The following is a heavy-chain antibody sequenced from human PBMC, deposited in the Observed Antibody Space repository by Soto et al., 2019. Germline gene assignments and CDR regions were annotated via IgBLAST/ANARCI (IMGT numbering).Heavy chain of an antibody. CDR1: GGSISSYY. CDR2: IYYSGST. V-gene: IGHV4-59*12. Sequence: KTSETLSLTCTVSGGSISSYYWSWIRQPPGKGLEWIGYIYYSGSTNYNPSLKSRVTISVDTSKNQFSLKLSSVTAADTAIYYCTKGAGPPWFDPWGQGTLVTVSS. J-gene: IGHJ5*02. CDR3: TKGAGPPWFDP.